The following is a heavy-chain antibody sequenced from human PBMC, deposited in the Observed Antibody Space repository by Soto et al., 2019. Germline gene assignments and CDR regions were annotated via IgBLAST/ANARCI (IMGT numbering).Heavy chain of an antibody. CDR2: IIPIFGTP. J-gene: IGHJ5*02. CDR1: GGTFSTYT. Sequence: QVQLVQSGAEVKKSGSSVKVSCKASGGTFSTYTFSWVRQAPGQGLEWMGRIIPIFGTPYYAQKFQGRVTITADKSTNTVYMELSSLGSDDTAVYFCARGLECRGYCLDKPTWFGPWGQGTLVTVSS. D-gene: IGHD2-15*01. V-gene: IGHV1-69*06. CDR3: ARGLECRGYCLDKPTWFGP.